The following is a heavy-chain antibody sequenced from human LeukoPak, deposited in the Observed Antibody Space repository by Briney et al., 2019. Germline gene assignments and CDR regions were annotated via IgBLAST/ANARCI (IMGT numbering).Heavy chain of an antibody. CDR2: IRSKANSYAT. J-gene: IGHJ4*02. V-gene: IGHV3-73*01. CDR3: TSGTDYDTLTGPLQRFDY. D-gene: IGHD3-9*01. Sequence: GGSLRLSCAASGFTFSGSAMHWVRQASGKGLEWVGRIRSKANSYATAYAASVKGRFTISRDDSKNTAYLQMNSLKTEDTAVYYCTSGTDYDTLTGPLQRFDYSGQGTLVTVSS. CDR1: GFTFSGSA.